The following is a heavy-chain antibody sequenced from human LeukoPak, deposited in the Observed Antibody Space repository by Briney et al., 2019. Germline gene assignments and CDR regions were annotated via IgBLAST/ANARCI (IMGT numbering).Heavy chain of an antibody. J-gene: IGHJ5*02. CDR1: GYTFTSYG. CDR2: ISAYNGNT. D-gene: IGHD4-17*01. V-gene: IGHV1-18*01. Sequence: ASVKLSCTASGYTFTSYGISWVRQAPGQGLEWMGWISAYNGNTNYAQKLQGRVTMTTDTSTSTAYMELRSLRSDDTAVYYCARENGDYMGIWFDPWGQGTLVTVSS. CDR3: ARENGDYMGIWFDP.